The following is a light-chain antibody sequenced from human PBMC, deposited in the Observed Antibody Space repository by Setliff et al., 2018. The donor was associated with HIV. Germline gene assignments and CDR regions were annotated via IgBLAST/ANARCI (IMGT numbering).Light chain of an antibody. CDR1: SSDVGGYKF. Sequence: QSALAQPASVSGSPGQSITISCTGTSSDVGGYKFVSWYQQYPGKAPKLMIYEVSNRPSGVSDRFSGSKSGSTASLTISGLQAEDEADYYCGSYTSTTSYVFGSGTKSPS. V-gene: IGLV2-14*01. J-gene: IGLJ1*01. CDR2: EVS. CDR3: GSYTSTTSYV.